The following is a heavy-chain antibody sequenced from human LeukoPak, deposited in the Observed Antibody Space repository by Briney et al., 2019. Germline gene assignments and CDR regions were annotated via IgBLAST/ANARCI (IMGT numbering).Heavy chain of an antibody. CDR2: IKQDGSEK. D-gene: IGHD3-22*01. J-gene: IGHJ3*02. CDR1: GFTFSSYW. CDR3: ARVPAVDYYDSSGYYYDAFDI. Sequence: PGGSLRLSCAASGFTFSSYWMSWVRQAPGKGLEWVANIKQDGSEKYYVDSVKGRFTISRDNAKNSLYLQMNSLRAEDTAVYYCARVPAVDYYDSSGYYYDAFDIWGQGTMVTVSS. V-gene: IGHV3-7*01.